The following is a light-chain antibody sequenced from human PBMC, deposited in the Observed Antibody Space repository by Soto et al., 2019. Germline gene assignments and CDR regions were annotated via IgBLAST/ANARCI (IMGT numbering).Light chain of an antibody. CDR1: QSISTY. V-gene: IGKV1-39*01. CDR2: RAS. J-gene: IGKJ1*01. CDR3: QQYNLYWT. Sequence: DIQMTQSPSSLSASVGDRVTISCRASQSISTYLNWYQQKPGTAPRLLIYRASTVKTGVPPRFSGSGSGRDFTLTISSLRPDDIATYFCQQYNLYWTFGQGTKVDIK.